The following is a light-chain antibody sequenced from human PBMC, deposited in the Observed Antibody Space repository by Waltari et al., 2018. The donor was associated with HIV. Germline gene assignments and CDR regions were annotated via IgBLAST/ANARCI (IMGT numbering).Light chain of an antibody. Sequence: EIVMTQSPATLSLSPGERATLSCRASQSVSSSYLSWYQQKAGQAPRLLIYGASTRATGIPARFSGSGSGTDFTLTISSLQPEDFAVYYCQQDYKLPYTFGQGTKLEIK. CDR2: GAS. CDR3: QQDYKLPYT. J-gene: IGKJ2*01. V-gene: IGKV3D-7*01. CDR1: QSVSSSY.